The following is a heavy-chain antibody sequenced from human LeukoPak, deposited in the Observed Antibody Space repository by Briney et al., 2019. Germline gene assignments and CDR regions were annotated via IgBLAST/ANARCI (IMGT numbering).Heavy chain of an antibody. CDR1: GGSFSGYY. J-gene: IGHJ4*02. CDR3: ARGGHYDYVWGSYRYSPRFDY. Sequence: PSETLSLTCAVYGGSFSGYYWSWIRQPPGKGLEWIGEINHSGSTNYNPSLKSRVTISVDTSKNQFSLKLSSVTAADTAVYYCARGGHYDYVWGSYRYSPRFDYWGQGTLVTVSS. D-gene: IGHD3-16*02. V-gene: IGHV4-34*01. CDR2: INHSGST.